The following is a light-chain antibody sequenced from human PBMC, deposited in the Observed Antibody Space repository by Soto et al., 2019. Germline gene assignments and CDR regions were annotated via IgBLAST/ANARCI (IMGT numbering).Light chain of an antibody. CDR1: SRDVGASDY. CDR3: LSHSGSSNV. CDR2: EVN. Sequence: QSALTQPPSASGSPGQSVAISCTGTSRDVGASDYVSWYQQHSGKAPKLLLYEVNTRPSGVPDRFSGSKSGNTASLTVSALQADDEADYYCLSHSGSSNVLGTGTKVTVL. V-gene: IGLV2-8*01. J-gene: IGLJ1*01.